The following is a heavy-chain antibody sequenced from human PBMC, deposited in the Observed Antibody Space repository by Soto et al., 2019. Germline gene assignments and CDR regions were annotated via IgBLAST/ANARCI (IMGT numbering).Heavy chain of an antibody. J-gene: IGHJ6*02. CDR3: ASAYGVDDYGMDV. Sequence: SETLSLTCTVSGDSISSGGFCWTWVRQSPGQGLEWIGNIYSSGTTSYNLSLRSRVLISVDTSKNEFSLRVSSVTAADTAVYYCASAYGVDDYGMDVWGLGTTVTVSS. V-gene: IGHV4-30-4*02. CDR1: GDSISSGGFC. CDR2: IYSSGTT. D-gene: IGHD4-17*01.